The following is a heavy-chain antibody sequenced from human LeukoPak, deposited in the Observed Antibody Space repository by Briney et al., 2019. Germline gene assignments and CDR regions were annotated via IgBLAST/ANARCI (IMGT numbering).Heavy chain of an antibody. J-gene: IGHJ1*01. D-gene: IGHD1-14*01. V-gene: IGHV3-7*05. Sequence: AXSXRLSCVASEFTHKYMSWVRQAPGQGLEWVANIKQDGSDKNYVYSVKGRFTISRDNTRNSVYLEMNSLKVEDTAVYYCAREFSWSGRDIWGQGTXVXVSS. CDR3: AREFSWSGRDI. CDR1: EFTHKY. CDR2: IKQDGSDK.